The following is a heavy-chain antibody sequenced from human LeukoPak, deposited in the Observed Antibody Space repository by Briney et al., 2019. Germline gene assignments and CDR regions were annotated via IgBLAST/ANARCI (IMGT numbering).Heavy chain of an antibody. D-gene: IGHD3-3*02. Sequence: ASVKVSCKASGYTFTSYGISWVRQAPGQGLEWMGWISAYNGNTNYAQKLQGRVTMTTDTSTSTAYMELRSLRSDDTAVYYCARKRRLAGPGAFDIWGQGTMVTVSS. CDR3: ARKRRLAGPGAFDI. CDR1: GYTFTSYG. J-gene: IGHJ3*02. CDR2: ISAYNGNT. V-gene: IGHV1-18*01.